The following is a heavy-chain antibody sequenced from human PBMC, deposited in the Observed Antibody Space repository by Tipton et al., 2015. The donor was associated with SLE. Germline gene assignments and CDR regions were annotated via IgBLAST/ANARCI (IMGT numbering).Heavy chain of an antibody. D-gene: IGHD5-12*01. J-gene: IGHJ4*02. V-gene: IGHV3-7*03. CDR2: IKQDGSEK. CDR1: GFTFSSYW. Sequence: SLRLSCAASGFTFSSYWMSWVRQAPGKGLEWVANIKQDGSEKYYVDSVKGRFTISRDNAKNSLYLQMNSLRAEDMALYYCAKGRGYGTPRNDYFDYWGQGTPVTVSS. CDR3: AKGRGYGTPRNDYFDY.